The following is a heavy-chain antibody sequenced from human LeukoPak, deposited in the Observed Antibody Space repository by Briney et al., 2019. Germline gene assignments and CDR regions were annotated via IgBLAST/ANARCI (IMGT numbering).Heavy chain of an antibody. Sequence: ASVKVSFKASGYTFTGYYMHWVGQAPGQGLEWMGWINPNSGGTNYEQKFQGRVTMTRDTSISTAYMELSRLRSDDTAVYYCARSYGGNPGVGFDPWGQGTLVTVSS. J-gene: IGHJ5*02. D-gene: IGHD4-23*01. CDR1: GYTFTGYY. V-gene: IGHV1-2*02. CDR3: ARSYGGNPGVGFDP. CDR2: INPNSGGT.